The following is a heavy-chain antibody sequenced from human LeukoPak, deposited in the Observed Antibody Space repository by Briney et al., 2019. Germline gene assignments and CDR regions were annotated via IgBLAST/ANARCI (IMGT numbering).Heavy chain of an antibody. CDR3: ARALSWTTESYYYMDV. V-gene: IGHV1-8*01. Sequence: GASVKVPCKASGYTFTSYDINWVRQATGQGLEWMGWMNPNSGNTGYAQKFQGRVTMTKNTSTTTAYMELSSLRSEDTAVYYCARALSWTTESYYYMDVWGKGTTVTVSS. D-gene: IGHD3/OR15-3a*01. CDR2: MNPNSGNT. J-gene: IGHJ6*03. CDR1: GYTFTSYD.